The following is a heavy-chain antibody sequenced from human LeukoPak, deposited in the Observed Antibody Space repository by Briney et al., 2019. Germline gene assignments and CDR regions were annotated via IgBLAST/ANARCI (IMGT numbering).Heavy chain of an antibody. V-gene: IGHV7-4-1*02. J-gene: IGHJ5*02. Sequence: ASVKVSCKASGYTFTSYAMNWVRQAPGQGLEWMGWINTNTGNPTYAQGFTGRFVFSLDTSVGTAYLQISSLKAEDTAVYYCARAHWMRQPVGWFDPWGQGTLVTVSS. D-gene: IGHD2-15*01. CDR2: INTNTGNP. CDR1: GYTFTSYA. CDR3: ARAHWMRQPVGWFDP.